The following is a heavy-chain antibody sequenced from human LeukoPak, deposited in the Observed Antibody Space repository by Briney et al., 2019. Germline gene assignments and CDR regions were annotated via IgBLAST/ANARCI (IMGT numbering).Heavy chain of an antibody. CDR1: GHTFTSYA. CDR3: ARGRDDYGDPLDY. J-gene: IGHJ4*02. V-gene: IGHV1-3*01. Sequence: GASVKVSCKASGHTFTSYAMHWVRQAPGQRLEWMGWINAGNGNTKYSQKFQGRVTITRDTSASTAYMELSSLRSEDTAVYYCARGRDDYGDPLDYWGQGTLVTVSS. D-gene: IGHD4-17*01. CDR2: INAGNGNT.